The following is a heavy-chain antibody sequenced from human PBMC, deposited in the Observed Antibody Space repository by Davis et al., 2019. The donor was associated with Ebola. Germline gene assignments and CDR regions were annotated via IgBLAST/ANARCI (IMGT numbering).Heavy chain of an antibody. D-gene: IGHD1-14*01. J-gene: IGHJ5*02. CDR3: ARDRNGEYNWFDP. CDR2: IYYSGST. CDR1: GGSISSSSYY. V-gene: IGHV4-39*02. Sequence: MPSETLSLTCTVSGGSISSSSYYWGWIRQPPGKGLEWIGSIYYSGSTYYNPSLKSRVTISVDTSKNQFSLKLSSVTAADTAVYYCARDRNGEYNWFDPWGQGTLVTVSS.